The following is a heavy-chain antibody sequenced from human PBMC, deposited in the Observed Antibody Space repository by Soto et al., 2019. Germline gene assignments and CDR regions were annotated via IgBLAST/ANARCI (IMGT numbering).Heavy chain of an antibody. CDR3: ARGPGIIYFDY. CDR1: GGTFSNSA. J-gene: IGHJ4*02. Sequence: QVQLVQSGAEVKRPGSSVKVSCKASGGTFSNSAFTWVRQAPGQGLEWMGGIIPVFATANYAQKFQGRVTITADESTSTAYMELSSLRSEDTAVYFCARGPGIIYFDYWGQGTRVTVSS. CDR2: IIPVFATA. V-gene: IGHV1-69*12.